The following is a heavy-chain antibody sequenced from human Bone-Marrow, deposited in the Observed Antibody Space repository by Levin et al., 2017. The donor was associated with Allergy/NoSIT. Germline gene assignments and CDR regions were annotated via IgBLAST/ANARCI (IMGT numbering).Heavy chain of an antibody. Sequence: GGSLRLSCAASGFIFSDYYMSWIRQAPGKGLEWVSYISYSGTTIYYADSVKGRFTISRDNAKNSLYLQMNSLRAEDTAVYYCARDQGSRGYSGYESFDYWGQGTLVTVSS. V-gene: IGHV3-11*01. D-gene: IGHD5-12*01. CDR2: ISYSGTTI. J-gene: IGHJ4*02. CDR3: ARDQGSRGYSGYESFDY. CDR1: GFIFSDYY.